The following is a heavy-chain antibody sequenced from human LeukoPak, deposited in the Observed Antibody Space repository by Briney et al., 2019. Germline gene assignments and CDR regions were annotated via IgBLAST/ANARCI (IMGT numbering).Heavy chain of an antibody. Sequence: PSETQSLTCTVSGGSISSYYWTWIRQPAGKGLEWIGRIYTSGSTNYNPSLKSRVTMSVDTSKNQFSLKLSSVTAADTAVYYCARDFAVYCGGDCYALWGQGTLVTVSS. CDR2: IYTSGST. D-gene: IGHD2-21*02. CDR3: ARDFAVYCGGDCYAL. J-gene: IGHJ4*02. V-gene: IGHV4-4*07. CDR1: GGSISSYY.